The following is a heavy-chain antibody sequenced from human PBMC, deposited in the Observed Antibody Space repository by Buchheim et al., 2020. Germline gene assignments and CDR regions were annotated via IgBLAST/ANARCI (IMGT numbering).Heavy chain of an antibody. CDR2: ISSSSSYI. CDR1: GFTFSGYS. V-gene: IGHV3-21*01. J-gene: IGHJ4*02. CDR3: ARVIGGTRTFDS. D-gene: IGHD5-12*01. Sequence: EVQLVESGGGLVKPGGSLRLSCVAPGFTFSGYSMNWVRQAPGKGLEWVSSISSSSSYIYYADSVEGRFTISRDNAKSSLYLQMNSLRADDTAVYYCARVIGGTRTFDSWGQGTL.